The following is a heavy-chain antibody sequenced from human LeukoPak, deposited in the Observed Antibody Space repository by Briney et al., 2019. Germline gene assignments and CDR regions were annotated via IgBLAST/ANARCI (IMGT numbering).Heavy chain of an antibody. CDR2: INPSGGST. Sequence: GASVKVSCKASGYTFTSYYMHWVRQAPGQGLEWMGIINPSGGSTSYAQKFQGRVTMTRDTSTSTVYMELSSLRSEGTAVYYCATTGVSGSYYRLPDYWGQGTLVTVSS. CDR1: GYTFTSYY. V-gene: IGHV1-46*01. CDR3: ATTGVSGSYYRLPDY. D-gene: IGHD3-10*01. J-gene: IGHJ4*02.